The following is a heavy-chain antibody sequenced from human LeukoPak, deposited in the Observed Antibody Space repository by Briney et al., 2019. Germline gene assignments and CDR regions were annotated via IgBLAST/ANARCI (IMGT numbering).Heavy chain of an antibody. CDR3: ARGGSYSLYYYYGMDV. CDR1: GFTFSSYG. D-gene: IGHD1-26*01. Sequence: GGSLRLSCAASGFTFSSYGMHWVRQAPGEGLEWVAVIWYDGSNKYYADSVKGRFTISRDNSKNTLYLQMNSLRAEDTAVYYCARGGSYSLYYYYGMDVWGQGTTVTVSS. V-gene: IGHV3-33*01. CDR2: IWYDGSNK. J-gene: IGHJ6*02.